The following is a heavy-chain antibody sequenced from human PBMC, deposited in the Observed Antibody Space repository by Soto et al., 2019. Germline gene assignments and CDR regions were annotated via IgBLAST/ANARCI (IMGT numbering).Heavy chain of an antibody. V-gene: IGHV4-61*01. Sequence: SETLTLTCADSGGSVSNSSFYWSWIRQPPGERLEWIGNIYYSGSTNYNPSIKSRVTISVHTSKNQFSLKLTSVTAADTAVYYCARVRSRGYDGLLDYWGQGTLVTVSS. D-gene: IGHD3-22*01. CDR1: GGSVSNSSFY. CDR2: IYYSGST. CDR3: ARVRSRGYDGLLDY. J-gene: IGHJ4*02.